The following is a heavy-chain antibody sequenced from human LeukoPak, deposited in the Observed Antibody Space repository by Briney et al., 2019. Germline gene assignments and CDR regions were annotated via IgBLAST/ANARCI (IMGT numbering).Heavy chain of an antibody. J-gene: IGHJ4*02. V-gene: IGHV3-7*01. D-gene: IGHD2-21*01. CDR3: ARDGDSLDY. Sequence: PGGSLRLSCAASGFTFSAYWMSWVRQAPGKGLEWVANIKKDGRDKYYVDSVKGRFTISRDNAKNSLYQQMNSLRVEDTAMYYCARDGDSLDYWGQGTLVTVSS. CDR1: GFTFSAYW. CDR2: IKKDGRDK.